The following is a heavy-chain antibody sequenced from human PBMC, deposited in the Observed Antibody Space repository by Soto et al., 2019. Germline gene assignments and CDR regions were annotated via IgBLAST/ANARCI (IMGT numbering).Heavy chain of an antibody. Sequence: SETLSLTCTVSGGSISSYYWSWIRQPPGKGLEWIGYIYDSGSTNYNPSLKSRVTISVDSSKNQFSLRLTSVTAADTAVYYCARYFDSSGNFYSFDYWAWEPWSPSPQ. J-gene: IGHJ4*02. CDR2: IYDSGST. V-gene: IGHV4-59*01. D-gene: IGHD3-22*01. CDR3: ARYFDSSGNFYSFDY. CDR1: GGSISSYY.